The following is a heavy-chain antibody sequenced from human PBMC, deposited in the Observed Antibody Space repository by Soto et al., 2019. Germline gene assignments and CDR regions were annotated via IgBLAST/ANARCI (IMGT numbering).Heavy chain of an antibody. V-gene: IGHV4-59*08. Sequence: SETLSLTCTVSGGSISSYYWSWIRQPPGKGLEWIGYIYYSGSTNYNPSLKSRVTISVDTSKNQFSLKLSSVTAADTAVYYCARRRWFGELLGGMDVWGQGTTVTVS. D-gene: IGHD3-10*01. CDR3: ARRRWFGELLGGMDV. J-gene: IGHJ6*02. CDR2: IYYSGST. CDR1: GGSISSYY.